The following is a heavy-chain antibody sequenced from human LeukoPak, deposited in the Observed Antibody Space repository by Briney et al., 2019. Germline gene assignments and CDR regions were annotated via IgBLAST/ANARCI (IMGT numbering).Heavy chain of an antibody. CDR2: ISGDGGST. CDR1: GFNFDDYA. V-gene: IGHV3-43*02. J-gene: IGHJ4*02. CDR3: AKALADRDLPYYYDSSGYYLVLGY. Sequence: GGSLRLSCTASGFNFDDYAMHWVRQAPGKGLEWVTLISGDGGSTYYADSVKGRFTISRDNSKNSLYLQMNSLRTEDTALYYCAKALADRDLPYYYDSSGYYLVLGYWGQGTLVTVSS. D-gene: IGHD3-22*01.